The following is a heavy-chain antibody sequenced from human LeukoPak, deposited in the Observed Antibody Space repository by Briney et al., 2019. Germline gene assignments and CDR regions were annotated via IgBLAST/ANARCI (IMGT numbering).Heavy chain of an antibody. CDR2: MSYSGRT. D-gene: IGHD7-27*01. Sequence: SETLSLTCTVSGGSISSYYWGWIRQPPGKGLEWIGSMSYSGRTYYNPSLKTRVTVSLDTSKNQFSLNLISVTAADTAVYYCASNTGTVFDYWGQGALVTVSS. V-gene: IGHV4-39*07. CDR3: ASNTGTVFDY. CDR1: GGSISSYY. J-gene: IGHJ4*02.